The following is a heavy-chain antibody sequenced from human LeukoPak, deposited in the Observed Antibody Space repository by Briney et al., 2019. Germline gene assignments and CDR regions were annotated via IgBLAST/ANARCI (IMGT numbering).Heavy chain of an antibody. D-gene: IGHD6-13*01. J-gene: IGHJ4*02. Sequence: PGGSLRLSCAASGFTFSSYSMNWVRQAPGKGLEWVSSISSSSSYIYYADSVKGRFTISRDNAKNSLYLQMNSLRAEDTAVYYCARDFIAAAGLFDYWGQGTLVTVSS. V-gene: IGHV3-21*01. CDR3: ARDFIAAAGLFDY. CDR1: GFTFSSYS. CDR2: ISSSSSYI.